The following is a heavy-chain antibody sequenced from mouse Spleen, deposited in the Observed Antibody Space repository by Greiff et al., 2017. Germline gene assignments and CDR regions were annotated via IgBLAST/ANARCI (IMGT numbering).Heavy chain of an antibody. V-gene: IGHV5-6*01. CDR1: GFTFSSYG. J-gene: IGHJ1*01. Sequence: EVNLVESGGDLVKPGGSLKLSCAASGFTFSSYGMSWVRQTPDKRLEWVATISSGGSYTYYPDSVKGRFTISRDNAKNTLYLQMSSLKSEDTAMYYCARQGGYYFDVWGAGTTVTVSS. CDR2: ISSGGSYT. CDR3: ARQGGYYFDV.